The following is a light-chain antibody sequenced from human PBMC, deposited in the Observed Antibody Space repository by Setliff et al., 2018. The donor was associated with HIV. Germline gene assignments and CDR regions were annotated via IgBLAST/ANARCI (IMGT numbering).Light chain of an antibody. J-gene: IGLJ1*01. CDR1: SSDVGAYNF. Sequence: ALTQPPSASGSPGQSVTISCTGTSSDVGAYNFVSWYQQHPGKGPKLMIYDVSNRPSGVSNRFSGSKSGNTASLTISGLQAADEADYYCSSYTSSTPLYVFGTGTKVTVL. CDR2: DVS. CDR3: SSYTSSTPLYV. V-gene: IGLV2-14*03.